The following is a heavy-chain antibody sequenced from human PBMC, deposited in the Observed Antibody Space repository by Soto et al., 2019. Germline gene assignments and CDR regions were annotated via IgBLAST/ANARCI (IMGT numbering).Heavy chain of an antibody. J-gene: IGHJ6*02. V-gene: IGHV5-51*01. CDR1: GYSFTSYL. CDR3: ARGGRQPFSADYYYGMDV. CDR2: IYPGDYDT. Sequence: GESLKISCKGSGYSFTSYLIGWVRQMPGKGLEWMGIIYPGDYDTRYSPSFQGQVTISADKSISTAYLQWSSLKASDTAMYYCARGGRQPFSADYYYGMDVWGQGTTVTSP. D-gene: IGHD3-16*01.